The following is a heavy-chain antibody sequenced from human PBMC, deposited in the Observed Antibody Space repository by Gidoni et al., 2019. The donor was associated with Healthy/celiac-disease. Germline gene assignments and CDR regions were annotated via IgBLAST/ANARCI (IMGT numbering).Heavy chain of an antibody. CDR3: ARVDGGSSGYDPIRDY. V-gene: IGHV4-34*01. Sequence: QVQLQQWGAGLLKPSETLSLTCAVYGGSFSGYYWSWIRQPPGKGLEWIGEINHSGSTNYNPSLKSRVTISVDTSKNQFSLKLSSVTAADTAVYYCARVDGGSSGYDPIRDYWGQGTLVTVSS. J-gene: IGHJ4*02. CDR1: GGSFSGYY. D-gene: IGHD3-22*01. CDR2: INHSGST.